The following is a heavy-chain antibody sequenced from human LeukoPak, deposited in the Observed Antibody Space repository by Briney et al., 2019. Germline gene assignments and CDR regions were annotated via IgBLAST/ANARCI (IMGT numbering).Heavy chain of an antibody. Sequence: GGSLRLSCAASGFTFSSYGMHWVRQAPGKGLEWVAVIWYDGSNKYYADSVKGRFTISRDNSKDTLYLQMNSLRAEDTAVYYCASLGGERYCSGGSCHDYWGQGTLVTVSP. D-gene: IGHD2-15*01. V-gene: IGHV3-33*01. CDR3: ASLGGERYCSGGSCHDY. J-gene: IGHJ4*02. CDR2: IWYDGSNK. CDR1: GFTFSSYG.